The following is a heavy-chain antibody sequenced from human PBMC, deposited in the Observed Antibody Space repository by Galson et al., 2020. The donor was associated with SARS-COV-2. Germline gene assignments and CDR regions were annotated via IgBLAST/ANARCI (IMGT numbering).Heavy chain of an antibody. J-gene: IGHJ3*02. D-gene: IGHD6-19*01. CDR1: GYTFTGYY. V-gene: IGHV1-2*02. CDR3: ARERIAVAGPHDAFDI. Sequence: ASVKVSCKASGYTFTGYYMHWVRQAPGQGLEWMGWINPNSGGTNYAQKFQGRVTMTRHTSISTAYMELSRLRSDDTAVYYCARERIAVAGPHDAFDIWGQGTMVTVSS. CDR2: INPNSGGT.